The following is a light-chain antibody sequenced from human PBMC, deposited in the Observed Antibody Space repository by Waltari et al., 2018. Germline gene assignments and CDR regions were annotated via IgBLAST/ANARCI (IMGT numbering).Light chain of an antibody. CDR3: QHYVRLPVT. J-gene: IGKJ1*01. CDR2: GVS. V-gene: IGKV3-20*01. CDR1: QSVGTS. Sequence: EIVLTQSPGTLSLSPGERATLSCRASQSVGTSLAWYRQQQGGQAPRLLIYGVSIRATGISDRVSGSGFGTDFSLTISGLEPEDSAVYYCQHYVRLPVTFGQGTTVEIK.